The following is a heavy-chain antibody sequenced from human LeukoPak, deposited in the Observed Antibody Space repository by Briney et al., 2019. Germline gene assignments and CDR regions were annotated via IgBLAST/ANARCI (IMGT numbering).Heavy chain of an antibody. V-gene: IGHV3-30*03. J-gene: IGHJ4*02. Sequence: GGSLRLSCAASGFTFSSYGMHWVRQPPGKGREWVAVISKDGSNKYYADSVTGRFTISRGNSKNSLLLQMNSLRVEDTAVYYWARDLGYSSGPNYGGQGTRVTVPS. CDR2: ISKDGSNK. CDR3: ARDLGYSSGPNY. CDR1: GFTFSSYG. D-gene: IGHD6-19*01.